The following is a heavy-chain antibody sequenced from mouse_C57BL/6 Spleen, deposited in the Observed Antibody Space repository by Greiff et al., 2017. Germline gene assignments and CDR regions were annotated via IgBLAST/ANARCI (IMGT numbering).Heavy chain of an antibody. CDR3: AAIYYDYPFDV. J-gene: IGHJ1*03. V-gene: IGHV1-82*01. CDR1: GYAFSSSW. D-gene: IGHD2-4*01. CDR2: IYPGDGDT. Sequence: QVQLQQSGPELVKPGASVKISCKASGYAFSSSWMNWVKQRPGKGLEWIGRIYPGDGDTNYNGKFKGKATLTADKSSSTAYMQLSSLTSADSAVYFCAAIYYDYPFDVWGTGTTVTVSS.